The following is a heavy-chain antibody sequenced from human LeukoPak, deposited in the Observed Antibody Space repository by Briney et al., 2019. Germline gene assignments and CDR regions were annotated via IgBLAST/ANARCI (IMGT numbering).Heavy chain of an antibody. D-gene: IGHD3-10*01. V-gene: IGHV3-30*03. CDR2: ISFDGRKK. CDR3: ARGAEKILSFGEYPSDAFDI. J-gene: IGHJ3*02. CDR1: GFNFNNYV. Sequence: GGSLRLSCAASGFNFNNYVMHWVRQAPGKGLEWVTEISFDGRKKTYVDSVKGRFTISRDSPKNTVYLQMDSLRAEDTAVYYCARGAEKILSFGEYPSDAFDIWGQGTMVSVTS.